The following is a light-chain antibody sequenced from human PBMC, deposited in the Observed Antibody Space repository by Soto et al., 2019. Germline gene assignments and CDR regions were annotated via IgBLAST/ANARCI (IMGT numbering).Light chain of an antibody. CDR1: KNDIGVYDF. V-gene: IGLV2-8*01. J-gene: IGLJ1*01. CDR3: SSYAGSNTYV. Sequence: QSVLTQPPSASGSPGQSVTISCTGTKNDIGVYDFVSWYQHHPGKAPRLIIYEVVQRPSGVPDRFSGSKSGNTASLTVSGLQAADEADYFCSSYAGSNTYVFGGGTKGT. CDR2: EVV.